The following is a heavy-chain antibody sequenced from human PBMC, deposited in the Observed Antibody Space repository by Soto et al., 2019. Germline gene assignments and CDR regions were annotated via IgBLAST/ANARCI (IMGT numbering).Heavy chain of an antibody. CDR3: ARVDGYTYPNDY. V-gene: IGHV3-21*01. D-gene: IGHD5-12*01. CDR2: ITSGSDYI. J-gene: IGHJ4*02. CDR1: GFTFSNYG. Sequence: PGGSLRLSCAASGFTFSNYGMSWVRQAPGKGLEWVSSITSGSDYIYYADSLRGRFTISRDNAKNSLFLQMNRLRVEDTAVYYCARVDGYTYPNDYWGQGTLVTVSS.